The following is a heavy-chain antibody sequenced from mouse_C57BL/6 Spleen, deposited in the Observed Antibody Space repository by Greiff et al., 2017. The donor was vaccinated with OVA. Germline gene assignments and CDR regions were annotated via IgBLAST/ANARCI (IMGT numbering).Heavy chain of an antibody. Sequence: VQLQQPGAELVMPGASVKLSCKASGYTFTSYWMHWVKQRPGQGLEWIGEIDPSDSYTNYNQKFKGKSTLTVDKSSSTAYMQLSSLTSEDSAVYYCARHYYYGSSYGFDYWGQGTTLTVSS. J-gene: IGHJ2*01. CDR2: IDPSDSYT. CDR3: ARHYYYGSSYGFDY. CDR1: GYTFTSYW. D-gene: IGHD1-1*01. V-gene: IGHV1-69*01.